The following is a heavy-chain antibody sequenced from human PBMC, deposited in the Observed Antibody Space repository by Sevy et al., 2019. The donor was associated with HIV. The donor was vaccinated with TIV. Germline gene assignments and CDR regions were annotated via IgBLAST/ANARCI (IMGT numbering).Heavy chain of an antibody. CDR2: IYYSGST. J-gene: IGHJ6*02. CDR3: ARAQTILGVLDGLDV. D-gene: IGHD3-3*01. CDR1: GGSISSGAYY. Sequence: SETLSLTCTVSGGSISSGAYYWNWIRQHPGKGLEWIAYIYYSGSTSYNPSLESRVTILRDTPKNQFSLKLSSVTAADTAVYYSARAQTILGVLDGLDVWGQGTTVTVSS. V-gene: IGHV4-31*03.